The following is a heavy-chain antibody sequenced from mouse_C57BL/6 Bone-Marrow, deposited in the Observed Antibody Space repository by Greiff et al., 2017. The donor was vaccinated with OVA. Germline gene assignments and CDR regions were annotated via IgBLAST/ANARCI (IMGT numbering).Heavy chain of an antibody. Sequence: EVNVVESGGDLVKPGGSLKLSCAASGFTFSSYGMSWVRQTPDKRLEWVATISSGGSYTYYPDSVKGRFTISRDNAKNTLYLQMSSLKSEDTAMYYCARMAPGTDAYWGQGTLVTVSA. J-gene: IGHJ3*01. CDR2: ISSGGSYT. CDR3: ARMAPGTDAY. V-gene: IGHV5-6*01. D-gene: IGHD4-1*01. CDR1: GFTFSSYG.